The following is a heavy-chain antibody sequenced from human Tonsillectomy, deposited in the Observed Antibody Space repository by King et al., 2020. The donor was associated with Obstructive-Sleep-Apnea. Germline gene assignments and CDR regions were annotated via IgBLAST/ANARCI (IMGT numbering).Heavy chain of an antibody. Sequence: VHLVASVGVVVQPVRSLRLSCSASGFTFSSFGMHWVSTSHRNGLACFHLISSDGRNKYYADSVKGRFTISRDNSKNTLYLQMNSLRTEDTAVYYCAKDMYYYDSSGIDFDYWGQGTLVTVSS. CDR1: GFTFSSFG. V-gene: IGHV3-30*18. D-gene: IGHD3-22*01. CDR3: AKDMYYYDSSGIDFDY. J-gene: IGHJ4*02. CDR2: ISSDGRNK.